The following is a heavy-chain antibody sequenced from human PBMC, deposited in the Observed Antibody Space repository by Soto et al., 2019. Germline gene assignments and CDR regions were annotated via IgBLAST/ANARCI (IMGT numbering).Heavy chain of an antibody. Sequence: ETLSLTCTVSGGSISSHYWSWVRQAPGKGLEWIGHIYYRGSTSYNPSLRSRSTISVDTSNNQFSLKLNSVTTADTAVYYCARDGREASGMDVWGQGTKVTVSS. D-gene: IGHD1-26*01. CDR3: ARDGREASGMDV. V-gene: IGHV4-59*11. CDR1: GGSISSHY. J-gene: IGHJ6*02. CDR2: IYYRGST.